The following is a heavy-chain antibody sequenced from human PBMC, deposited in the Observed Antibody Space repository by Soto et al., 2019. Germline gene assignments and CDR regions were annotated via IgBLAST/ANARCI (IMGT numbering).Heavy chain of an antibody. CDR1: GFTFSSYS. Sequence: GGSLRLSCAASGFTFSSYSMNWVRQAPGKGLEWVSYISSSSSTIYYADSVKGRFTISRDNAKNSLYLQMNSLRAEDTAVYYCARDLTLEDIVLMVYVSYGMDVWGQGTTVTVS. CDR2: ISSSSSTI. CDR3: ARDLTLEDIVLMVYVSYGMDV. J-gene: IGHJ6*02. V-gene: IGHV3-48*04. D-gene: IGHD2-8*01.